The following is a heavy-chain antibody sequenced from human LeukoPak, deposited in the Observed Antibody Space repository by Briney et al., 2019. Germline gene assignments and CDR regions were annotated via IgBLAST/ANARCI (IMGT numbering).Heavy chain of an antibody. CDR3: ARDIHSVAFDI. V-gene: IGHV3-30*04. J-gene: IGHJ3*02. CDR2: ISYDGSNK. CDR1: GFTFSSYA. Sequence: GSLRLSCAASGFTFSSYAMHWVRQAPGKGLEWVAVISYDGSNKYYADSVKGRFTISRDNSKNTLYLQMNSLRAEDTAVYYCARDIHSVAFDIWGQGTMVTVSS.